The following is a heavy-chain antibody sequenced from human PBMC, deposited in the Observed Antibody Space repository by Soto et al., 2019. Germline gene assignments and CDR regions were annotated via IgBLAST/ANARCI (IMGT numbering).Heavy chain of an antibody. CDR1: GYTFTSYD. D-gene: IGHD3-22*01. CDR2: MNPNSGNT. J-gene: IGHJ6*03. Sequence: ASVKVSCKASGYTFTSYDINWVRQATGQGLEWMGWMNPNSGNTGYAQKFQGRVTMTRNTSISTAYMELSSLRSEDTAVYYCARVTTIKEYYYMDVWGKGTTVTVSS. CDR3: ARVTTIKEYYYMDV. V-gene: IGHV1-8*01.